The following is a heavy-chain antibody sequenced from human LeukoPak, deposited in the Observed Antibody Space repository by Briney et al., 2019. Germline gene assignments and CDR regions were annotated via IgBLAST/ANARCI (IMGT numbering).Heavy chain of an antibody. J-gene: IGHJ3*02. V-gene: IGHV4-34*01. CDR3: AREEYGDYVWDAFDI. Sequence: PSETLSLTCAVYGGSFSGYLWNWIRQPPGKGLEWLGEINHSGSANYHPSLKSRVTISVDTSKNQVSLSLSSVTAADTAVYYCAREEYGDYVWDAFDIWGQGTMVTVSS. CDR1: GGSFSGYL. D-gene: IGHD4-17*01. CDR2: INHSGSA.